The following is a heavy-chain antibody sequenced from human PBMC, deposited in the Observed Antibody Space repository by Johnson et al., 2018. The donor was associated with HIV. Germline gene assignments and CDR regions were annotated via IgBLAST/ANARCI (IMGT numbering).Heavy chain of an antibody. V-gene: IGHV3-30*04. CDR1: GFTFSSYA. J-gene: IGHJ3*02. CDR2: ISYDGSNK. Sequence: QVQLVESGGGVVQPGRSLRLSCAASGFTFSSYAMHWVRQAPGKGLKWVAVISYDGSNKYYADSVKGRFTISSDNSKNTLYLQMNSLRAEDTAVYYCARDNSRSWFDYDAFDIWGQGTMVTVSS. CDR3: ARDNSRSWFDYDAFDI. D-gene: IGHD6-13*01.